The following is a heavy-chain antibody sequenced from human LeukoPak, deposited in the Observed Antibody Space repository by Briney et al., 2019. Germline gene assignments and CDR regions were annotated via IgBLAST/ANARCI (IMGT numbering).Heavy chain of an antibody. D-gene: IGHD3-22*01. CDR2: ITSSSSYI. CDR1: GFTFSSYT. Sequence: GGSLRLSCAASGFTFSSYTMNWVRQAPGKGLEWVSSITSSSSYIYYADPVMGRFTISRDNANNSLYLQMNSLRAEDTAVYYCARHVVAVGFDYWGQGTLVTVSS. CDR3: ARHVVAVGFDY. V-gene: IGHV3-21*01. J-gene: IGHJ4*02.